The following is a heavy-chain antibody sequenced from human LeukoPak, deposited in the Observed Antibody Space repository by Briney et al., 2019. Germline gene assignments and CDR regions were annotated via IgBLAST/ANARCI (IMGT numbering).Heavy chain of an antibody. V-gene: IGHV3-30*02. CDR3: AKGGGYSYGYEHDY. J-gene: IGHJ4*02. CDR1: GFTFSSYA. Sequence: PGGSLRLSCAASGFTFSSYAMYWVRQAPGKGLEWVAFIRYDGSNKYYADSVKGRFTISRDNSKNTLYLQMNSLRAEDTAVYYCAKGGGYSYGYEHDYWGQGTLVTVSS. CDR2: IRYDGSNK. D-gene: IGHD5-18*01.